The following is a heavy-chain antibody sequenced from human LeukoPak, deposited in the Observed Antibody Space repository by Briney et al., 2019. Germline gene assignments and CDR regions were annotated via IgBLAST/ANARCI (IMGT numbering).Heavy chain of an antibody. J-gene: IGHJ3*02. CDR3: AALTNYNVAFDI. D-gene: IGHD1-14*01. CDR2: IVVGSGNT. Sequence: SVKVSCKASGFTLTSSAMQWVRQARGQRLEWIGWIVVGSGNTNYAQKFQERVTITRDMSTSTAYMELSSQRSEDTAVYYCAALTNYNVAFDIWGQGTMVTVSS. CDR1: GFTLTSSA. V-gene: IGHV1-58*02.